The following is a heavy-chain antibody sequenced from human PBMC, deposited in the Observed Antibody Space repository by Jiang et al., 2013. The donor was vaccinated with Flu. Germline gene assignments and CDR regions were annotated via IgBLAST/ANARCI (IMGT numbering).Heavy chain of an antibody. J-gene: IGHJ4*02. D-gene: IGHD3-16*02. V-gene: IGHV1-2*04. CDR3: ARDRSDYVWGSFRCDY. CDR2: INPNSGGT. Sequence: SVKVSCKASGYTFTGYYMHWVRQAPGQGLEWMGWINPNSGGTNYAQKFQGWVTMTRDTSISTAYMELRSLRSDDTAVYYCARDRSDYVWGSFRCDYWGQGTLVTVSS. CDR1: GYTFTGYY.